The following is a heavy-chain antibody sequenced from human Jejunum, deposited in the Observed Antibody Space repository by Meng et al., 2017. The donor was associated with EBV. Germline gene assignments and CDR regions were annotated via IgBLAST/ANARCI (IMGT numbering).Heavy chain of an antibody. D-gene: IGHD1-14*01. Sequence: QVALQESGAGLVQPSVTLSLSCVVSGDFINNNKWWSGVRQPTGKGLEWIGEIYHSGTTYYNPSLKSRVTISLDTSESQFSLRLTSVTAADTAIYYCARASPERLLEYWGQGTLVTVSS. V-gene: IGHV4-4*02. CDR2: IYHSGTT. J-gene: IGHJ4*02. CDR1: GDFINNNKW. CDR3: ARASPERLLEY.